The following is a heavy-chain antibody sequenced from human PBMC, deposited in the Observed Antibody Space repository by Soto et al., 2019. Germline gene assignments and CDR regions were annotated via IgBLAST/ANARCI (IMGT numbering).Heavy chain of an antibody. CDR2: ITSSSSYI. V-gene: IGHV3-21*01. D-gene: IGHD3-22*01. CDR1: GFTFSSYS. J-gene: IGHJ4*02. CDR3: ARESSAFDS. Sequence: PGGSLRLSCAASGFTFSSYSMNWVRQAPGRGLEWVSSITSSSSYIYYADSLKGRFTISRDNAKNALYLQMNSLRAEDTAVYYCARESSAFDSWGQGTLVTVSS.